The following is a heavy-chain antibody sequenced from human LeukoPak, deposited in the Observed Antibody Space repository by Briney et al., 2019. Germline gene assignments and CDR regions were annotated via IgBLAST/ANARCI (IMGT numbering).Heavy chain of an antibody. CDR2: IYPGESDT. CDR1: GYNFNTYW. V-gene: IGHV5-51*01. CDR3: ARRIFYISSWRGFDF. Sequence: GESLKIYFKGPGYNFNTYWIAWGRPMPGRGLEWMGIIYPGESDTKYSPSFEGKVTISGDRSISTAYLPWSSRKAHDTAVFYCARRIFYISSWRGFDFWGQGSLVTVSS. D-gene: IGHD2/OR15-2a*01. J-gene: IGHJ4*02.